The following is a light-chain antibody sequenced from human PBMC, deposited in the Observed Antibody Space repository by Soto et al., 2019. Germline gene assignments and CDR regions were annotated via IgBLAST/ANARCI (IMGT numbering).Light chain of an antibody. CDR3: QQYISYPVT. Sequence: DIQMTQSPSTLSAYVGDRVIITCRASQSISRSLAWYHQKPGKAPNLLMYDASSLESGVPSRFSGSGSGTEFTLTISSLQPDDFATYYCQQYISYPVTFGGGTKVEIK. CDR2: DAS. V-gene: IGKV1-5*01. CDR1: QSISRS. J-gene: IGKJ4*01.